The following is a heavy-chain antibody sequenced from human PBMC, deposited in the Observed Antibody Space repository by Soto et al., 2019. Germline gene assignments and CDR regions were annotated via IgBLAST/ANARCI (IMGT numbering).Heavy chain of an antibody. J-gene: IGHJ5*02. D-gene: IGHD4-4*01. CDR2: INQDGSEK. CDR3: AREVAVSNL. CDR1: GFTFSSYW. Sequence: EVQLVESGGGLVRPGGSLRLSCTASGFTFSSYWMTWVRQAPGKGLEWVANINQDGSEKHYVDSVRGRFTISRDNARDSLYLQMSTLRAEDTAVYFCAREVAVSNLWGQGTRVTVSS. V-gene: IGHV3-7*04.